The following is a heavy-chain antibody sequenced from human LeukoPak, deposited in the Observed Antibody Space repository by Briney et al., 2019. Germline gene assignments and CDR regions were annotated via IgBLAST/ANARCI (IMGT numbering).Heavy chain of an antibody. Sequence: PSETLSLTCTVSGASISSGGYYWSWIRQHPGKGLEWIGYSYYSGSTYYNPSLKSRVTISVDTSKNQCSLKLRSVTAVDTAVYYCARGWFDPWGQGTLVTVSS. CDR3: ARGWFDP. CDR1: GASISSGGYY. V-gene: IGHV4-31*03. CDR2: SYYSGST. J-gene: IGHJ5*02.